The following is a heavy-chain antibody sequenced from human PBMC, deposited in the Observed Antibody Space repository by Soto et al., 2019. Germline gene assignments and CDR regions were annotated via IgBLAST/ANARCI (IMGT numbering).Heavy chain of an antibody. V-gene: IGHV4-59*01. J-gene: IGHJ4*02. CDR1: GASISGYY. CDR2: ISYSGST. Sequence: PEETLSLTCTDSGASISGYYWTWFRQPPGRGLEWIGYISYSGSTNYNPSLKSRVTMSIVTSKNQFSLKLSSVTAADTAMYYCARANTGYDFSDYWGQGTLVTVSS. CDR3: ARANTGYDFSDY. D-gene: IGHD5-12*01.